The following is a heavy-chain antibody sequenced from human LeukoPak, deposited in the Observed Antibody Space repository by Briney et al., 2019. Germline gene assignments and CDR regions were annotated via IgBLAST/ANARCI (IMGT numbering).Heavy chain of an antibody. CDR3: ARNSGWYFDL. CDR1: GGSVTSYY. Sequence: SETLSLTCTVSGGSVTSYYWNWIRQPPGKGLEWIGYIYHSGTTNYNPSLKSRVTISVDTSKNQFSLKLSSVTAADTAVYYCARNSGWYFDLWGRGTLVTVSS. D-gene: IGHD1-7*01. V-gene: IGHV4-59*02. J-gene: IGHJ2*01. CDR2: IYHSGTT.